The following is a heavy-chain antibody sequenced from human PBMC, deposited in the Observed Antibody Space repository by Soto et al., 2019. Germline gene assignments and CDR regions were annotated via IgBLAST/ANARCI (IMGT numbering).Heavy chain of an antibody. D-gene: IGHD3-10*01. J-gene: IGHJ6*02. CDR1: GFTFSDFA. CDR2: LDGAGGST. V-gene: IGHV3-23*01. Sequence: GGSLRLSCLASGFTFSDFAMTWVRHVPGRGLEWVASLDGAGGSTYYAESVSGRFSISRDNSQNTLFLQMKRLTVDDTAIYYCAAPRDEYGSGVSWFTYGMDIWGQGTTVTVSS. CDR3: AAPRDEYGSGVSWFTYGMDI.